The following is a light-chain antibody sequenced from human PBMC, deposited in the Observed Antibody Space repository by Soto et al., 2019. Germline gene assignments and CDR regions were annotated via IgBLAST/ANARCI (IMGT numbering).Light chain of an antibody. CDR3: SSYSGSNDLV. CDR1: GSDVDNYNY. CDR2: DVS. Sequence: QSALTQPPSASGSPGQSVTISCTGTGSDVDNYNYVSWYQQRPGKAPKLMIVDVSQRPSGVPHRFSGSRSGNTASLTVSGLQPEDEADYYCSSYSGSNDLVFGGGTKLTVL. V-gene: IGLV2-8*01. J-gene: IGLJ3*02.